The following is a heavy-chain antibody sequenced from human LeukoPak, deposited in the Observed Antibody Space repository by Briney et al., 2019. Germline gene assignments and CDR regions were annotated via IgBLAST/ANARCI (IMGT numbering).Heavy chain of an antibody. D-gene: IGHD2-2*01. Sequence: ASVKVSCKASGYTFTSYGISWVRQAPGQGLEWMGWISAYNGNKNYAQKLQGRVTMTTDTSTSTAYMELRSLRSDDTAVYYCARDDSCSSTSCYADYWGQGTLVTVSS. J-gene: IGHJ4*02. CDR3: ARDDSCSSTSCYADY. CDR2: ISAYNGNK. V-gene: IGHV1-18*01. CDR1: GYTFTSYG.